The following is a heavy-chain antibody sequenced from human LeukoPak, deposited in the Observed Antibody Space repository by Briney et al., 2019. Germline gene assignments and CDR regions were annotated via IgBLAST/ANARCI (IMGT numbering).Heavy chain of an antibody. CDR1: GFTFSSYW. J-gene: IGHJ3*02. CDR2: IIADGSST. V-gene: IGHV3-74*01. CDR3: ARDVSSGKYSNDAFDI. D-gene: IGHD1-26*01. Sequence: GGSLRLSCAASGFTFSSYWMHWVRQAPGKGLVWVSRIIADGSSTYYADSVKGRFTISRDNAKNTLYLQMNSLRVEDTAVYYCARDVSSGKYSNDAFDIWGQGTMVTVSS.